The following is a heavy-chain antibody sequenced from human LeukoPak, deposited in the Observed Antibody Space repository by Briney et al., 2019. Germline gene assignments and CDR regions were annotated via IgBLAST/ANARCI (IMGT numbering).Heavy chain of an antibody. J-gene: IGHJ4*02. Sequence: ASVKVSCKASGYTFTSYGISWVRQAPGQGLEWMGWISAYNGNTNYAQKLQGRVTMTTDTSTSTAYMELRSLRSDDTAVYYCARVYTRQDIVVVPAAHFDYWGQGTLVTVSS. CDR2: ISAYNGNT. D-gene: IGHD2-2*01. V-gene: IGHV1-18*01. CDR3: ARVYTRQDIVVVPAAHFDY. CDR1: GYTFTSYG.